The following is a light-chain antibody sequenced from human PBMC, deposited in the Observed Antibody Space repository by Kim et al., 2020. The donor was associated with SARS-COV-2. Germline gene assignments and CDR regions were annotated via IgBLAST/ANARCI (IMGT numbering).Light chain of an antibody. J-gene: IGKJ1*01. Sequence: ASVGDRVTITCRTSQSIITYLNWYQQKPWKAPKLLIYAASSLQSGVPSRFSGSGSGTEFTLSISSLQPEDFATYYCQQSCTTPRTFGQGTKVEIK. CDR2: AAS. CDR1: QSIITY. CDR3: QQSCTTPRT. V-gene: IGKV1-39*01.